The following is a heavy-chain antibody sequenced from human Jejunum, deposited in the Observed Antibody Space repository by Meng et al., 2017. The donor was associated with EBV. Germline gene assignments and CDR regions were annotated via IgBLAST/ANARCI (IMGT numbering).Heavy chain of an antibody. Sequence: EVELCGSGGGLVKPGESLRLSCEASGFTFTNSHMTWVRQAPGKGLEWVGRIKRTTDGGTTDYAAPVKGRFTISRDDSKNTLYLQMNSLKTEDTAVYYCTDVGGDMIWGQGILVTVSS. CDR2: IKRTTDGGTT. CDR3: TDVGGDMI. CDR1: GFTFTNSH. V-gene: IGHV3-15*01. J-gene: IGHJ4*02. D-gene: IGHD3-16*01.